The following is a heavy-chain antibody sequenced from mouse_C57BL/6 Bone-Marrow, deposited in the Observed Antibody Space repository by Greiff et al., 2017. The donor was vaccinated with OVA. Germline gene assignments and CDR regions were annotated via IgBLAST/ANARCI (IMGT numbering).Heavy chain of an antibody. CDR2: ISSGGDYI. CDR3: TRDYDYDGYWYFDV. J-gene: IGHJ1*03. CDR1: GFTFSSYA. D-gene: IGHD2-4*01. V-gene: IGHV5-9-1*02. Sequence: EVKLVESGEGLVKPGGSLKLSCAASGFTFSSYAMSWVRQTPEKRLEWVAYISSGGDYIYYADNVKGRFTISRDNAWNTLYLQMSSLKSEDTAMYYWTRDYDYDGYWYFDVWGTGTTVTVSS.